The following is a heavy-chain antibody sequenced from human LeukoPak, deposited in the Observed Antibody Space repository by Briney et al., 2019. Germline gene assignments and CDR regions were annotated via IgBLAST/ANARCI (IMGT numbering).Heavy chain of an antibody. V-gene: IGHV1-46*01. CDR2: INPSGGST. J-gene: IGHJ1*01. Sequence: GASAKVSCKASGYTFTSYYMHWVRQAPGQGLEWMGIINPSGGSTSYAQKFQGRVTMTRDTSTSTVYMELSSLRSEDTAVYYCARAPPYADPAAEYFQHWGQGTLVTVSS. CDR3: ARAPPYADPAAEYFQH. CDR1: GYTFTSYY. D-gene: IGHD2-2*01.